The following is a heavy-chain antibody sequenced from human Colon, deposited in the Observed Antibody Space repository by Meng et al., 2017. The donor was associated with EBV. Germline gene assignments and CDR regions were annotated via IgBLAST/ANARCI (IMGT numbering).Heavy chain of an antibody. CDR3: ASGTPGRSYCDY. D-gene: IGHD2-15*01. J-gene: IGHJ4*02. CDR1: GYTFGSYG. CDR2: FVNYVDT. Sequence: LIQSGSELKKPGASVKVSCKASGYTFGSYGICWVRQAPGQGLEWMGWFVNYVDTYPAPKFQGRVTMTTDTHTNTAFMELRSLTSDDTAVYYCASGTPGRSYCDYWGQGTLVTVSS. V-gene: IGHV1-18*01.